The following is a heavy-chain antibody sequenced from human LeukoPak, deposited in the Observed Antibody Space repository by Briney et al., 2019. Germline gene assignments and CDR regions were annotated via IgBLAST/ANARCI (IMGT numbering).Heavy chain of an antibody. Sequence: GGALRLSCAASGFTFSSYSMNWVRQAPGKGLEWVSYISGSSSTIYYADSVKGRFTISRDNSKNTLYLQMNSLRAEDTAVYYCAKAVAGPYDAFDIWGQGTMVTVSS. D-gene: IGHD6-19*01. CDR2: ISGSSSTI. CDR1: GFTFSSYS. J-gene: IGHJ3*02. CDR3: AKAVAGPYDAFDI. V-gene: IGHV3-48*01.